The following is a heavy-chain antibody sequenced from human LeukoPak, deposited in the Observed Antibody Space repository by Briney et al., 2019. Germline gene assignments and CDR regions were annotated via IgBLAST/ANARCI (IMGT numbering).Heavy chain of an antibody. V-gene: IGHV3-64*01. CDR1: GFTLTTYA. J-gene: IGHJ4*02. D-gene: IGHD5-12*01. Sequence: GGTLRLSCAASGFTLTTYALHWVRQAPGKGLEYVSAISSDGGSTYYANSVKGRFTISRDNSKNTLYLQMGSLRAEDTAVYYCARWRGSKFFDYWGQGTLVTVSS. CDR2: ISSDGGST. CDR3: ARWRGSKFFDY.